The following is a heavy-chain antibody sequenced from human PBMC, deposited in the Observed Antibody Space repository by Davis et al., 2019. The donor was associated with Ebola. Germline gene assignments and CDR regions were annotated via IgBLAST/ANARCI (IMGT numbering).Heavy chain of an antibody. V-gene: IGHV4-59*08. CDR3: ARRVPMGNWFDP. CDR1: GASISNYY. CDR2: IYYDGTT. Sequence: MPSETLSLTCTVSGASISNYYWSWIRQPPGKALEWIGYIYYDGTTNYNPSLKSRVTISLDPSKNQLSLKLSSVTAADTAVYYCARRVPMGNWFDPWDQGTLVTVSS. D-gene: IGHD3-10*01. J-gene: IGHJ5*02.